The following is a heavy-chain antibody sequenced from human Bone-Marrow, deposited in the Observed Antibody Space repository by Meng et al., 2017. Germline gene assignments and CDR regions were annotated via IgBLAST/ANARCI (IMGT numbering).Heavy chain of an antibody. CDR3: ARPFNI. Sequence: QVQLQESGPGLVKPSQTLSLTCTVSSGSISSDDYFWTWIRQPPGKGLEWIGYIYYSGSTNYNPSLKSRVTISLDTSKNQFSLKLTSVTAADTAVYYCARPFNIWGQGILVTVSS. V-gene: IGHV4-30-4*01. D-gene: IGHD2/OR15-2a*01. CDR2: IYYSGST. CDR1: SGSISSDDYF. J-gene: IGHJ4*02.